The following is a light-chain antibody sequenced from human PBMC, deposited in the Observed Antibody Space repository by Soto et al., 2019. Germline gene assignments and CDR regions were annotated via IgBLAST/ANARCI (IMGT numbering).Light chain of an antibody. J-gene: IGKJ5*01. Sequence: EIQRTQSRYYLAASVGDRVTITCRASQSISSYLNWYQQKPGKAPTLLIYAASSLQSGVPSRFSCSGSGTDFALAISSLQPEDFATYYCQHSYSTPSTCGQGTRLEIK. CDR2: AAS. CDR3: QHSYSTPST. CDR1: QSISSY. V-gene: IGKV1-39*01.